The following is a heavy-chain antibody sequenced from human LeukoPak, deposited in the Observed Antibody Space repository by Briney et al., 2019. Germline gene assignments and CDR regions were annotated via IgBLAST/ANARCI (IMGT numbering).Heavy chain of an antibody. Sequence: GGSLRLSCAASGFTFSSYGMHWVRQAPGKGLEWVAFIRYDGSNKYYADSVKGRFTISRDNSKNTLYLQMKSLRAEDTAVYYCAKGGGYEAQYYYYYLDVWGKGTTVTVSS. V-gene: IGHV3-30*02. J-gene: IGHJ6*03. D-gene: IGHD5-12*01. CDR2: IRYDGSNK. CDR3: AKGGGYEAQYYYYYLDV. CDR1: GFTFSSYG.